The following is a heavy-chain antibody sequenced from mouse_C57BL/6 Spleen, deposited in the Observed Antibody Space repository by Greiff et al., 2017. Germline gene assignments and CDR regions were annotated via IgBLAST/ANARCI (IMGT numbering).Heavy chain of an antibody. CDR2: IDPSDSET. Sequence: QVQLQQPGAELVRPGSSVKLSCKASGYTFTSYWMHWVKQRPIQGLEWIGNIDPSDSETHYNQKFKDKATLTVDKSSSTAYMQLSSLTSEDSAVYYGAKGVRGGGFDVWGTGTTVTVSS. J-gene: IGHJ1*03. V-gene: IGHV1-52*01. D-gene: IGHD2-14*01. CDR3: AKGVRGGGFDV. CDR1: GYTFTSYW.